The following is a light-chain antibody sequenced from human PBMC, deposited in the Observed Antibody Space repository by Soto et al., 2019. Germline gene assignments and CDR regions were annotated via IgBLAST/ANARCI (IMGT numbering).Light chain of an antibody. CDR1: SSNIGAGYD. V-gene: IGLV1-40*01. J-gene: IGLJ2*01. CDR3: LHYGASPRT. Sequence: QSVLTQPPSVSGAPGQRVTISCTGSSSNIGAGYDVHWYQQLPGKAPKLLIYGNNNRPSGVPDRFSGSKSGTSASLAITGLRADDEADYYCLHYGASPRTFGQGTK. CDR2: GNN.